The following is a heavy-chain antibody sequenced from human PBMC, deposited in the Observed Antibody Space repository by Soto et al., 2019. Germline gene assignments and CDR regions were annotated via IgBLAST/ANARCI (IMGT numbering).Heavy chain of an antibody. CDR1: GGSFSSHY. CDR3: ARSAWGYAFDI. V-gene: IGHV4-59*11. J-gene: IGHJ3*02. D-gene: IGHD1-26*01. Sequence: QVQLQESGPGLVKPSETLSLTCTVSGGSFSSHYWTWIRQPPGKGLDWIGYIYYSGSTNYSPSLKSRVIISLDTSKNQFSLKLTSVTGADTAVYYCARSAWGYAFDIWGQGTMVTVSS. CDR2: IYYSGST.